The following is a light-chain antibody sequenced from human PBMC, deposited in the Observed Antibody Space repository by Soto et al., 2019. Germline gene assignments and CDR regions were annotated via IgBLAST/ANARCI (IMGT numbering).Light chain of an antibody. Sequence: EIVMTPSPATLSVSPGERATLSCRASQSVNSNLAWYQQKPGHSPRLLIYGASTRVTGIPARFSGSGSGTEFTLTISSLQSEDFAIYYCQQHNSWPPVFGQGTKLEIK. CDR3: QQHNSWPPV. CDR2: GAS. J-gene: IGKJ2*01. CDR1: QSVNSN. V-gene: IGKV3-15*01.